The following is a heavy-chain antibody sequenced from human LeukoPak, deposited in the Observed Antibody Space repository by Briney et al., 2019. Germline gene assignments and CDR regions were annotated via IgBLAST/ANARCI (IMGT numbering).Heavy chain of an antibody. D-gene: IGHD6-13*01. Sequence: ASVKVSCKASGGTFSSYAISWVRQAPGQGLEWMGGIIPIFGTANYAQKFQGRVTITTDESTSTAYMELSSPRSEDTAVYYCAREEGIAAEYFQHWGQGTLVTVSS. CDR2: IIPIFGTA. CDR3: AREEGIAAEYFQH. CDR1: GGTFSSYA. V-gene: IGHV1-69*05. J-gene: IGHJ1*01.